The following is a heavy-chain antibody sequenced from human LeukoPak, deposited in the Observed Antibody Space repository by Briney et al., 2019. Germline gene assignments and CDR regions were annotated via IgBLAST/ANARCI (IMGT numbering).Heavy chain of an antibody. CDR3: ARGGIAAAALAHLDY. Sequence: SETLSLTCTVSGGSISSDYWSWIRQPPGKGLEWIGYVYYSGITNYNPSLKSRVTIAVDTSKNQFSLKLSSVTAADTAVYYCARGGIAAAALAHLDYWGQGTLVTVSS. V-gene: IGHV4-59*01. CDR2: VYYSGIT. D-gene: IGHD6-13*01. CDR1: GGSISSDY. J-gene: IGHJ4*02.